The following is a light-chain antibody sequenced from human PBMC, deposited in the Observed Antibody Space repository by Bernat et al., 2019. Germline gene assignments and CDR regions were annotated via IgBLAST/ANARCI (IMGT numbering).Light chain of an antibody. CDR3: SSYTSSSTLV. CDR1: SSDVGGYNY. CDR2: DVS. V-gene: IGLV2-14*03. J-gene: IGLJ3*02. Sequence: QSALTQPASVSGSPGQSITISCTGTSSDVGGYNYVSWYQQHPGKAPKLMIYDVSDRPSGISNRFSGSKSGNTAFLTISGLLAEDEADYYCSSYTSSSTLVFGGGTKLTVL.